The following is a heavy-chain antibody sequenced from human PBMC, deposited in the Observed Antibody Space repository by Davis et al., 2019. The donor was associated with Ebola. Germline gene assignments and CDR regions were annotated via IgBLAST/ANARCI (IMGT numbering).Heavy chain of an antibody. Sequence: PSETLSLTCTVSGGSISSSSYYWGWIRQPPGKGLEWIGSIYYSGSTYYNPSLKSRVTISVDTSKNQFSLKLSSVTAADTAVYYCAGGDYDFWSGYYAHFDYWGQGTLVTVSS. CDR3: AGGDYDFWSGYYAHFDY. CDR1: GGSISSSSYY. CDR2: IYYSGST. J-gene: IGHJ4*02. V-gene: IGHV4-39*01. D-gene: IGHD3-3*01.